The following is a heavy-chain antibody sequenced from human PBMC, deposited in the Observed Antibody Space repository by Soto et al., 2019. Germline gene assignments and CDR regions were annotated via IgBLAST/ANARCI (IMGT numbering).Heavy chain of an antibody. J-gene: IGHJ6*02. CDR1: GFTFSGYW. CDR3: ARETAMFYYGMDV. V-gene: IGHV3-7*03. D-gene: IGHD5-18*01. CDR2: IKQDGSEK. Sequence: GGSLRLSCAASGFTFSGYWMSWVRQAPGKGLEWVANIKQDGSEKYYVDSVKGRFTISRDNAKNSLYLQMNSLRAEDTAVYYCARETAMFYYGMDVWGQGTTVTVSS.